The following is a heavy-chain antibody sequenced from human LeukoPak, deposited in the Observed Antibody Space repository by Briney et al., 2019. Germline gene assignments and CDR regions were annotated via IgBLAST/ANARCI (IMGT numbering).Heavy chain of an antibody. CDR2: ISWSSGNI. Sequence: GRPLRLSCVASGFTFDDYAMHWARQAPGKGLEGVSGISWSSGNIRYADSVKGLFTLSRDNAKNSLYPQINSLRAEDTALYYCASVRYSSGWYYFDYWGQGTLVTVSS. CDR3: ASVRYSSGWYYFDY. D-gene: IGHD6-19*01. V-gene: IGHV3-9*01. J-gene: IGHJ4*02. CDR1: GFTFDDYA.